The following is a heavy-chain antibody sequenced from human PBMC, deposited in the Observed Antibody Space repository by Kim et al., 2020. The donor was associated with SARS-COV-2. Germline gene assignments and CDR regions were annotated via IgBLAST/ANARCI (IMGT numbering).Heavy chain of an antibody. CDR1: GGSISSYY. Sequence: SETLSLTCTVSGGSISSYYWSWIRQPPGKGLEWIGYIYYTGSANYNPSLKSRVTISVDTSKNQFSLKLSSVTAADTAVYYCARRGGYIYGLDFWGEGTL. CDR3: ARRGGYIYGLDF. J-gene: IGHJ4*02. CDR2: IYYTGSA. D-gene: IGHD5-18*01. V-gene: IGHV4-59*08.